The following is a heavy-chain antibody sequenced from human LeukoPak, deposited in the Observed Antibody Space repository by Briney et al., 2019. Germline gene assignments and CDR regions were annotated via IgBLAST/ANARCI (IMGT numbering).Heavy chain of an antibody. CDR3: ARDPMITFGGVIASGAFDI. D-gene: IGHD3-16*02. V-gene: IGHV1-18*04. CDR2: ISAYNGNT. CDR1: GYTFTSYG. Sequence: SVKVSCKASGYTFTSYGISWVRQAPGHGLECWGWISAYNGNTNYAQKLQGRVTMTTDTSTSTAYMELRSLRSDDTAVYYCARDPMITFGGVIASGAFDIWGQGTMVTVSS. J-gene: IGHJ3*02.